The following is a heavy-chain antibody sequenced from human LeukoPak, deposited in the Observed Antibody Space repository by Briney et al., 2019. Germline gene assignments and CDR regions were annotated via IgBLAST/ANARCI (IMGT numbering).Heavy chain of an antibody. Sequence: GSLRLSCEASGFTFSIYGMTWVRQAPGKGLEWDSAIVGSGVTTYYADSVKGRFTISRDNSKNTLYLQMNSLRAEDTAVYYCAKIQGYLDYWGQGTLVTVSS. J-gene: IGHJ4*02. CDR1: GFTFSIYG. V-gene: IGHV3-23*01. CDR2: IVGSGVTT. CDR3: AKIQGYLDY.